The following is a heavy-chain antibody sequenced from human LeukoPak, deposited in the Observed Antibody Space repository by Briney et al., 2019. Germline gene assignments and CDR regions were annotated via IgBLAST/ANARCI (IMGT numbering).Heavy chain of an antibody. Sequence: GGSLRLSCAASGFTFSSYSMNWVRQAPGKGLEWVSSISSGSSYIYYADSVKGRFTVSRDNGKNSLYLQMNSLRAEDTAVYYCARDGPKYCSNGVCYAPVDPWGQGTLVTVSS. V-gene: IGHV3-21*01. D-gene: IGHD2-8*01. J-gene: IGHJ5*02. CDR1: GFTFSSYS. CDR3: ARDGPKYCSNGVCYAPVDP. CDR2: ISSGSSYI.